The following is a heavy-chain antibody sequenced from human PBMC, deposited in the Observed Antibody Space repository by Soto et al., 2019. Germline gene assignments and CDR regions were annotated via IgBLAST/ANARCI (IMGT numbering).Heavy chain of an antibody. V-gene: IGHV3-23*01. CDR3: AKDLLWCWEVRLGGYYFDY. CDR1: GFTFSSYA. D-gene: IGHD3-10*01. Sequence: GGSLRLSCAASGFTFSSYAMSWVRQAPGKGLEWVSAISGSGGNTYYADSVKGRFTISRDNSKNTLYLQMNSLRAEDTAVYYCAKDLLWCWEVRLGGYYFDYWGQGTLVTVSS. CDR2: ISGSGGNT. J-gene: IGHJ4*02.